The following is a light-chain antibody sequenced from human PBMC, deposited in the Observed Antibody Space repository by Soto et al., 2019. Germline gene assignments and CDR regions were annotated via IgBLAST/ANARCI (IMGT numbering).Light chain of an antibody. CDR1: SSDVGGYDF. V-gene: IGLV2-8*01. CDR2: EVS. CDR3: SSFAGSNIV. J-gene: IGLJ1*01. Sequence: QSALTQPPSASGSPGQSVTISCTGTSSDVGGYDFVSWYQQHPGKAPKLMLYEVSERPSGVPDRFSGSKSGNTASLTVSGLQTEDEADYYCSSFAGSNIVFGTGTKVTVL.